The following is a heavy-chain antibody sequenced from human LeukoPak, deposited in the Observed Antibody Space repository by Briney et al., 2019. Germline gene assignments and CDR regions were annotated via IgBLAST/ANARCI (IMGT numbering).Heavy chain of an antibody. V-gene: IGHV1-2*02. Sequence: ASVKVSCKASGYTFTGYYMHWVRQAPGQGLEWMGWINPNSGGTNYAQKFQGRVTMTRDTSISTAYMELSSLRSEDTAVYYCARDRGSGQGFDYWGQGTLVTVSS. J-gene: IGHJ4*02. CDR1: GYTFTGYY. CDR2: INPNSGGT. CDR3: ARDRGSGQGFDY.